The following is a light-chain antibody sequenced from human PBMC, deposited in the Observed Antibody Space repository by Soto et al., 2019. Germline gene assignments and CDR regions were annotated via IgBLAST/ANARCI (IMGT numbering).Light chain of an antibody. CDR1: QSVSGN. V-gene: IGKV3D-15*01. Sequence: EIVMTQSPATLSSSPLERVTLSCRVSQSVSGNLAWYQQKPGQAPRLLIYGAVTRATGIPARFSGRGSGTEFTLTITSLQSEDFAVYFCKQYNGWRWTFGPGTKVDIX. J-gene: IGKJ1*01. CDR2: GAV. CDR3: KQYNGWRWT.